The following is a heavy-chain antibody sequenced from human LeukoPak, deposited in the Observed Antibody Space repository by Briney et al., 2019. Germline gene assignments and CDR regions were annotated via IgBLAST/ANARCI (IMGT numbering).Heavy chain of an antibody. J-gene: IGHJ6*03. CDR1: GGSISTYY. Sequence: SETLSLTCTVSGGSISTYYWSWIRQPPGKGLEWIGNIFYSGNTYYSPSLKSRVTMSVDTSENQFSLKLSSVTAADTAVYYCARVKKLYYDSSGTFYYFYYMDVWGKGTTVTVSS. D-gene: IGHD3-22*01. CDR2: IFYSGNT. CDR3: ARVKKLYYDSSGTFYYFYYMDV. V-gene: IGHV4-59*01.